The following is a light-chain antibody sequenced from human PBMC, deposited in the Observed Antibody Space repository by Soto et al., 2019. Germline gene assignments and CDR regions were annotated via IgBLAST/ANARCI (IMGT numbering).Light chain of an antibody. CDR3: CSYAGSYTWV. CDR2: DVS. Sequence: QSALTQPRSVSGSPGQSVTISCTGTSSDVGGYNYVSWYQQHPGKAPKLMIYDVSKWPSGVPDRFSGSKSGNTASLTIHGLQAEDEADYYCCSYAGSYTWVFGGGNKLTVL. V-gene: IGLV2-11*01. CDR1: SSDVGGYNY. J-gene: IGLJ3*02.